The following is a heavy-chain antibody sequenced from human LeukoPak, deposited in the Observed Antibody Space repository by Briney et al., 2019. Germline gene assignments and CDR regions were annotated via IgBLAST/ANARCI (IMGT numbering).Heavy chain of an antibody. CDR2: TYSGGGS. V-gene: IGHV3-53*01. CDR3: VRIPGTGTRSWFDS. D-gene: IGHD1-1*01. J-gene: IGHJ5*01. Sequence: PGGSLRLSCAASGFTVTTNYMSWVRQSPGNGLEWVSVTYSGGGSYYADSVQGRFTVSRDISKNTVYLQMSSLRVEDTALYYCVRIPGTGTRSWFDSWGQGTLVTVSS. CDR1: GFTVTTNY.